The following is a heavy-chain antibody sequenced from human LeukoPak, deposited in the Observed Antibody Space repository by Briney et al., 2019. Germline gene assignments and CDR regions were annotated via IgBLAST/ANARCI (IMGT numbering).Heavy chain of an antibody. CDR2: INHSGST. J-gene: IGHJ4*02. D-gene: IGHD3-16*01. CDR1: GGSFSGYY. CDR3: ARLRRGGYFDY. Sequence: SETLSLTCAVYGGSFSGYYWSWIRQPPGKGLEWIGEINHSGSTNYNPSLKSRVTISVDTSKNQSSLKLSSVTAADTAVYYCARLRRGGYFDYWGQGTLVTVSS. V-gene: IGHV4-34*01.